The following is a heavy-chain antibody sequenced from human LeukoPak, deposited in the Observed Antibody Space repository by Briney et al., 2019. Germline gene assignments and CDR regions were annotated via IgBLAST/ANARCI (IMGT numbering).Heavy chain of an antibody. Sequence: QTGGSLRLSCAASGFTFNNYAMSWVRQAPGKGLEWVSTIRGSGDSTYNADSVEGRFTISRDNSKNTLYLQMNGLRAEDTAIYYCAKSPGTYRSYYFDYWGQGALVTVSS. CDR1: GFTFNNYA. D-gene: IGHD3-16*02. J-gene: IGHJ4*02. CDR3: AKSPGTYRSYYFDY. V-gene: IGHV3-23*01. CDR2: IRGSGDST.